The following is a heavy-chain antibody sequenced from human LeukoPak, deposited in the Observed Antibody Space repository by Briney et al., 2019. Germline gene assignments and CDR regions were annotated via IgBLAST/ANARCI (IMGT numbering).Heavy chain of an antibody. V-gene: IGHV4-34*01. CDR2: INHSGST. J-gene: IGHJ6*02. Sequence: SETLSLTCAVYGGSFSGYYWSWIRQPPGKGLEWIGEINHSGSTNYNPSLKSRVTISVDTSKNQFSLKLSSVTAADTAVYCCARYNWDDYYYYGMDVWGQGTTVTVSS. CDR3: ARYNWDDYYYYGMDV. D-gene: IGHD1-1*01. CDR1: GGSFSGYY.